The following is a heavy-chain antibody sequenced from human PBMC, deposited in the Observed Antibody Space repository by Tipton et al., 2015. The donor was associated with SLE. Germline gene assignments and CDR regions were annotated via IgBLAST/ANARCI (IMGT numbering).Heavy chain of an antibody. J-gene: IGHJ6*02. Sequence: QVQLVQSGAEVKKPGAPVKVSCKASGYTFTSYYMHWVRQAPGQGLEWMGIINPSGGSTSYAQKLQGRVTMTTDTSTSTAYMELRSLRSDDTAVYYCARAVPYGMDVWGQGTTVTVSS. V-gene: IGHV1-46*01. CDR1: GYTFTSYY. CDR2: INPSGGST. CDR3: ARAVPYGMDV.